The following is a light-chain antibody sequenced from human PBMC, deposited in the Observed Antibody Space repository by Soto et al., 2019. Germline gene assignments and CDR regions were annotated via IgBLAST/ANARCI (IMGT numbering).Light chain of an antibody. CDR2: GAS. Sequence: DIVMTQSPATLSVSPGERATLSCRASQSVSSNVAWYQQKPGQAPRLLIYGASTRATGIPVRFTGSGSGTDFTLTISRLQSEDFAVYYCQQYNNWPLFGGGTRVEI. J-gene: IGKJ4*01. V-gene: IGKV3-15*01. CDR3: QQYNNWPL. CDR1: QSVSSN.